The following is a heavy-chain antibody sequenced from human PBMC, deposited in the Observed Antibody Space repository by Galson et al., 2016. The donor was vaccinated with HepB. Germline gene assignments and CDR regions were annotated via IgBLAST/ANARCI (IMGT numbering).Heavy chain of an antibody. J-gene: IGHJ4*02. Sequence: SLRLSCAASGFTFSLYSMNWVRQAPGKGLEWISYISNSGTPIYYADSVKGRFTISRDNAKNSLLLQMNSLRDEDTAIYYCARDAPGILVPAAPDFWGQGTLVTVSS. CDR3: ARDAPGILVPAAPDF. CDR2: ISNSGTPI. CDR1: GFTFSLYS. V-gene: IGHV3-48*02. D-gene: IGHD2-2*01.